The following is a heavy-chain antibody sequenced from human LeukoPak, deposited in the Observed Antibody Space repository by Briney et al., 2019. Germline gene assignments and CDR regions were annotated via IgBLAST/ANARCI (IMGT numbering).Heavy chain of an antibody. CDR3: ARVHRGYRAFDY. CDR2: IYYNGST. J-gene: IGHJ4*02. D-gene: IGHD2-15*01. V-gene: IGHV4-59*01. CDR1: GGSISSGC. Sequence: SETLSLTCTVSGGSISSGCWGWFRQPPGKGLEWIGYIYYNGSTNYIPSLKSRVTLSVDTSKNQFSLRLNSVTAADTAVYYCARVHRGYRAFDYWGQGTLVTVSS.